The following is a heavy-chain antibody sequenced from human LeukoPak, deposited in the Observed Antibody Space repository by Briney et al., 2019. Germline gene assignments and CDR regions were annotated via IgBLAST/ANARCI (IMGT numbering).Heavy chain of an antibody. CDR2: IYTSGST. D-gene: IGHD6-6*01. J-gene: IGHJ6*03. Sequence: PSETLSLTCTASGGSISSYYWSWIRQPPGKGLEWIGYIYTSGSTNYNPSLKSRVTISVDTSKNQFSLKLSSVTAADTAVYYCARLLSIAARPPYMDVWGKGTTVTVSS. CDR3: ARLLSIAARPPYMDV. CDR1: GGSISSYY. V-gene: IGHV4-4*09.